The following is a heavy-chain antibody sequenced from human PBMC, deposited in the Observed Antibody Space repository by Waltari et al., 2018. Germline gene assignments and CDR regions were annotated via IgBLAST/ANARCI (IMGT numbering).Heavy chain of an antibody. CDR2: IWYDGSNK. D-gene: IGHD6-13*01. V-gene: IGHV3-33*06. J-gene: IGHJ3*02. Sequence: QVQLVESGGGVVQPGRSLSLSCAASGFTFSSYGMPWVRQAPGKGLGWVAVIWYDGSNKYYADSVKGRFTISRDNSKNTLYLQMNSLRAEDTAVYYCAKDIVAAADPSAFDIWGQGTMVTVSS. CDR3: AKDIVAAADPSAFDI. CDR1: GFTFSSYG.